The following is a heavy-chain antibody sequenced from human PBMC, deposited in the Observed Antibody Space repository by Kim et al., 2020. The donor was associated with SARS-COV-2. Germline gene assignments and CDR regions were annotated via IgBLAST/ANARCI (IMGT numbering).Heavy chain of an antibody. CDR1: GFTFSSYA. J-gene: IGHJ4*02. CDR3: ARGLIAVAGTLFDY. CDR2: ISYDGSNK. D-gene: IGHD6-19*01. V-gene: IGHV3-30-3*01. Sequence: GGSLRLSCAASGFTFSSYAMHWVRQAPGKGLEWVAVISYDGSNKYYADSVKGRFTISRDNSKNTLYLQMNSLRAEDTAVYYCARGLIAVAGTLFDYWGQGTLVTVSS.